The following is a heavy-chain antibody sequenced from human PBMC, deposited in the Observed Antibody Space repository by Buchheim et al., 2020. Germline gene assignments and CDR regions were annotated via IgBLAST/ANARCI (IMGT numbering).Heavy chain of an antibody. Sequence: QVQLQESGPGLVKPSETLSLTCTVSGGSISSYYWSWIRQPPGKGLEWIGYIYYSGSTNYNPSLKSPVTISVDTSKNQFSLKLSSVTAADTAVYYCARDQTAVAGTGTYYYYYGMDVWGQGTT. CDR1: GGSISSYY. CDR2: IYYSGST. CDR3: ARDQTAVAGTGTYYYYYGMDV. J-gene: IGHJ6*02. V-gene: IGHV4-59*01. D-gene: IGHD6-19*01.